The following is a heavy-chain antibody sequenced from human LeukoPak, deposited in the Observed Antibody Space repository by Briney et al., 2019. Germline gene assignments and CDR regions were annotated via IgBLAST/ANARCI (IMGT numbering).Heavy chain of an antibody. CDR2: ISGSGGST. V-gene: IGHV3-23*01. D-gene: IGHD3-9*01. CDR3: AKAGNYDILTGYSNFDY. Sequence: GGSLRLSCAASGFTFSSYAMSWVRQAPGKGLEWVSAISGSGGSTYYADSVKGRFTISRDNSKNTLYLQMNSLRAEDTAVYYCAKAGNYDILTGYSNFDYWGQGTLVTVSP. CDR1: GFTFSSYA. J-gene: IGHJ4*02.